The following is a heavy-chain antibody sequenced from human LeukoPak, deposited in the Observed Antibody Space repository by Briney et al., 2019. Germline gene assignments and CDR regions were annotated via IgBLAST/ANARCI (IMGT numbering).Heavy chain of an antibody. Sequence: SKTLSLTCTVSGGSISRYYWSWIRQPPGKGLAWNGYIYYSGSTNYNPSFTSRVTISVDTSTNQFSLKLSSVTAADTPVYYCARAYYGAGSQPTYYYYYDYMDVWGKGTTVTVS. D-gene: IGHD3-10*01. J-gene: IGHJ6*03. V-gene: IGHV4-59*12. CDR3: ARAYYGAGSQPTYYYYYDYMDV. CDR1: GGSISRYY. CDR2: IYYSGST.